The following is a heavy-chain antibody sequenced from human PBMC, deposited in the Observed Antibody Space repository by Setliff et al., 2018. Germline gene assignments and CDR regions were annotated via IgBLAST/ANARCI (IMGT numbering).Heavy chain of an antibody. Sequence: SSETLSLTCVVAGYSVNTGYWAWIRQSPGKGLEWIGTIYYTGSTYYNPSLKSRVSISIDTSKNQFSLNVRSVTAADTAIYYCAKGRGEMDSWGQGILVTVSS. D-gene: IGHD3-10*01. J-gene: IGHJ4*02. CDR3: AKGRGEMDS. CDR1: GYSVNTGY. V-gene: IGHV4-38-2*01. CDR2: IYYTGST.